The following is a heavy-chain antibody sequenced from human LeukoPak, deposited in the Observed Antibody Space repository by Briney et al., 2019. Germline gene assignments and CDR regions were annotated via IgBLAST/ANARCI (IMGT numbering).Heavy chain of an antibody. Sequence: VGSLILSCATPGCSFTDYPINWVRQGPGKGLERISNIRTTAEDAKYAYYADSVKGRVTISRDDGKNTLYLHMNSLRDDDTFFFHAEDGIRDAFDYWGQGILVTVSS. CDR3: EDGIRDAFDY. J-gene: IGHJ4*02. CDR1: GCSFTDYP. D-gene: IGHD5-24*01. V-gene: IGHV3-48*02. CDR2: IRTTAEDAKYA.